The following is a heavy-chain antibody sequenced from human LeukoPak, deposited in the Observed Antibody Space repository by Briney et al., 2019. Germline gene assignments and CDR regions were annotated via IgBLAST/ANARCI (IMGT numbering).Heavy chain of an antibody. V-gene: IGHV3-21*01. CDR1: GFTFSSYS. Sequence: GGSLRLSCAASGFTFSSYSMNWVRQVPGKGLEWVSSISSSSSYIYYADSVKRRFTISRDNAKNSLYLQMNSLRAEDTAVYYCARDRKYYYYYGMDVWGQGTTVTVSS. CDR2: ISSSSSYI. CDR3: ARDRKYYYYYGMDV. J-gene: IGHJ6*02.